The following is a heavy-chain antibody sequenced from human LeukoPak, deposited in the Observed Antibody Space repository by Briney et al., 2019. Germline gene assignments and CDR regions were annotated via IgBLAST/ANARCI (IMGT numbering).Heavy chain of an antibody. Sequence: PGGSLRLSCAASGFTVSSNYMSWVRQAPGKGLEWVSSISSSSSYIYYADSVKGRFTISRDNAKNSLYLQMNSLRAEDTAVYYCARDGTGFDYWGQGTLVTVSS. CDR3: ARDGTGFDY. D-gene: IGHD3/OR15-3a*01. V-gene: IGHV3-21*01. CDR1: GFTVSSNY. J-gene: IGHJ4*02. CDR2: ISSSSSYI.